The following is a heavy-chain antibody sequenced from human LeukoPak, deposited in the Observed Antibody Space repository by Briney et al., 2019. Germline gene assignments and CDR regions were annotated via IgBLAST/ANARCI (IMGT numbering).Heavy chain of an antibody. J-gene: IGHJ6*02. Sequence: GGSLRLSCSASGFTFSSYEMNWVRQAPGKGLEGVSDISSSGSTIYYADSVKGRFTISRQNAKNSLYLQMNSLRAEDTDVYYCARGAPVVVEYYYYGMDVWGQGTTVTVYS. CDR1: GFTFSSYE. V-gene: IGHV3-48*03. D-gene: IGHD2-15*01. CDR3: ARGAPVVVEYYYYGMDV. CDR2: ISSSGSTI.